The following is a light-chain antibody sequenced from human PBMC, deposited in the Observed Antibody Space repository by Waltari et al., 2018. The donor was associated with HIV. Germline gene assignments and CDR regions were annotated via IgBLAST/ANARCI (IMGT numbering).Light chain of an antibody. CDR1: QDIKRN. J-gene: IGKJ2*01. CDR3: LKYDNLPYT. V-gene: IGKV1-33*01. CDR2: DGV. Sequence: DLQLTQSPSSVSLSVGNRVIITCQATQDIKRNLNWYHQKPGKAPRLMVYDGVRLEQGVTSRFSGSGSGTDYSLTIDDLQPEDIVIYYCLKYDNLPYTFGRGTKVEVK.